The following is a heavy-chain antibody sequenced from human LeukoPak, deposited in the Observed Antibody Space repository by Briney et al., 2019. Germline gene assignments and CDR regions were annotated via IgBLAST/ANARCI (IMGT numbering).Heavy chain of an antibody. Sequence: SVKVSCKASGGTLSSYAISWVRQAPGQGLEWMGRIIPILGIANYAQKFQGRVTITADKSTSTAYMELSSLRSEDTAVYYCAKDYDYVWGSYRSFIDYWGQGTLVTVSS. CDR3: AKDYDYVWGSYRSFIDY. CDR1: GGTLSSYA. V-gene: IGHV1-69*04. D-gene: IGHD3-16*02. CDR2: IIPILGIA. J-gene: IGHJ4*02.